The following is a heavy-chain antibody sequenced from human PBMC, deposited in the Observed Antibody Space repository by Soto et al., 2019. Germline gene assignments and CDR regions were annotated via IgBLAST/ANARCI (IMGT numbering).Heavy chain of an antibody. CDR2: ITGNSEYK. V-gene: IGHV3-21*06. CDR1: GVSFSDYS. J-gene: IGHJ4*02. Sequence: GSLRLSCVVSGVSFSDYSMNWVRQAPGKGLEWVSLITGNSEYKYYAGSVKGRFTVSRDNAKNSLYLQMNSLTVEDTAVYYCARSGELLQTFDSWGQGTLVTVSS. D-gene: IGHD1-26*01. CDR3: ARSGELLQTFDS.